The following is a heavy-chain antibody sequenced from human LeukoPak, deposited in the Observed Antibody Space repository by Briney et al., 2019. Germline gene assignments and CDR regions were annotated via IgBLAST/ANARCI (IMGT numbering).Heavy chain of an antibody. Sequence: GSLRLSCAASGFTFSSYSINWVRQPPGKGLEWIASMSYSGSTYYNPSLKSRVTISVDTSRNQFSLKLSSVTAADTAVYYCARVLWFGEYIHRFDYWGQGTLVTVSS. V-gene: IGHV4-39*07. CDR1: GFTFSSYS. J-gene: IGHJ4*02. CDR3: ARVLWFGEYIHRFDY. CDR2: MSYSGST. D-gene: IGHD3-10*01.